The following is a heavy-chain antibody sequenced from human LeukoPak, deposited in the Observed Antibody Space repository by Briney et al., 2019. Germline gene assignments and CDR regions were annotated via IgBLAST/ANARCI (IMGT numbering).Heavy chain of an antibody. Sequence: SETLSLTCTVSGGSISSYYWSWIRQPPGKGLEWIGYIYYSGSTNYNPSPKSRVTISADTSKNQFSLKLSSVTAADTAVYYCAGTYYYDSSGYYGYDYWGQGTLVTVSS. V-gene: IGHV4-59*08. J-gene: IGHJ4*02. D-gene: IGHD3-22*01. CDR3: AGTYYYDSSGYYGYDY. CDR2: IYYSGST. CDR1: GGSISSYY.